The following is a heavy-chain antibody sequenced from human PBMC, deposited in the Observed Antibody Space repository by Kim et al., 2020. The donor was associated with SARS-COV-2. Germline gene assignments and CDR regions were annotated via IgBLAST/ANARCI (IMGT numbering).Heavy chain of an antibody. V-gene: IGHV4-39*01. D-gene: IGHD5-18*01. CDR2: IYYNGAA. CDR1: GGSISSRSHY. J-gene: IGHJ4*02. Sequence: SETLSLTCAVSGGSISSRSHYWGWIRQPPGKGLEWIGSIYYNGAAHYNPSLKSQVSISVDTSKNQFSLKLTSVTAADTAVYYCARHFGYNYGYIDYWGQGTLVTVSS. CDR3: ARHFGYNYGYIDY.